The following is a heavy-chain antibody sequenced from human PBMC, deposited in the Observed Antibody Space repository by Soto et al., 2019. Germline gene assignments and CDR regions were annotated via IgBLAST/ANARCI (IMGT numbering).Heavy chain of an antibody. Sequence: PSETLSLTWTVSGGSISSISYCWGWVRQPPVKGLEWIGSIYYSGSTYYNPSLKSRVTISVDTSKNQFSLSLSSVTAADTAVYYCARRVGRRYDILTGYYFGPGYYYYGMDVWGQGTTVTVSS. D-gene: IGHD3-9*01. J-gene: IGHJ6*02. CDR3: ARRVGRRYDILTGYYFGPGYYYYGMDV. CDR1: GGSISSISYC. CDR2: IYYSGST. V-gene: IGHV4-39*01.